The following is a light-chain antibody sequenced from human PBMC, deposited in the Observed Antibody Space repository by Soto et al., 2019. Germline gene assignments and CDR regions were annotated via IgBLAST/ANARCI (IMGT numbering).Light chain of an antibody. CDR3: QFYDSSLSGSV. CDR1: SFNIGAGYD. Sequence: QSVLTQPPSVSGAPGQRVTISCTGSSFNIGAGYDVHWYQQLPGTAPKLLIYGNNNRPSGVPDRFSGSKSGTSASLAITGLQAEDEADYYCQFYDSSLSGSVFGGGTKLTVL. V-gene: IGLV1-40*01. J-gene: IGLJ3*02. CDR2: GNN.